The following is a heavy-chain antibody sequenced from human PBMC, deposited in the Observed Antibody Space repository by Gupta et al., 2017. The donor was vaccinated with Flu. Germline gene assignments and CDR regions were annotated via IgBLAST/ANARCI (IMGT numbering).Heavy chain of an antibody. CDR2: MNPTSGNT. CDR3: ARRVGYHAEQVRLDY. J-gene: IGHJ4*02. CDR1: GYTFVNYD. Sequence: QVQLVQSGAEVEKPGASVKVSCKASGYTFVNYDITWVRQAPGQGLEWMGWMNPTSGNTGYAQKFQGRITMTRDTSIGTAYMELSSLRSEDTAVYYCARRVGYHAEQVRLDYWGPGTLVTVSS. V-gene: IGHV1-8*01. D-gene: IGHD2-8*02.